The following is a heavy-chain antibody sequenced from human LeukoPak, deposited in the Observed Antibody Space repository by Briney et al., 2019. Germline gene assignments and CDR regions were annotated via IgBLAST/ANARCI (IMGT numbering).Heavy chain of an antibody. CDR3: AREFEYSTSGAGY. CDR2: MSILSGIT. J-gene: IGHJ4*02. CDR1: GFPFGGYS. Sequence: AGGSLRLSCAGSGFPFGGYSMNWVRQTPGKGLEWVSSMSILSGITYYAESVKGRFTVSRDNAKNLLHLQMNSLRVEDTAIYYCAREFEYSTSGAGYWGQGTLVTVSS. V-gene: IGHV3-21*01. D-gene: IGHD6-6*01.